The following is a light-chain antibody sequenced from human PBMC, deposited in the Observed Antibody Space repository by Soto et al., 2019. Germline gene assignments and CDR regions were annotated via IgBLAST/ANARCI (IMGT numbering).Light chain of an antibody. J-gene: IGKJ2*02. CDR3: QQSYSSPCT. CDR1: QSIGIN. CDR2: AAS. Sequence: DLPMTQSPSSLSASVGDRVTITCRASQSIGINLNWYQQKPGKAPKLLIYAASSLKSGVPPRFSGSGSGTDFTLTISSLQPEDFATYYCQQSYSSPCTFGQGTILEIK. V-gene: IGKV1-39*01.